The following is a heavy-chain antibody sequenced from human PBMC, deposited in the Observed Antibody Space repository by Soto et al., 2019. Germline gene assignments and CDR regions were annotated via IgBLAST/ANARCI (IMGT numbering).Heavy chain of an antibody. CDR1: GFTFSSYA. V-gene: IGHV3-23*01. CDR2: ISGSGGST. D-gene: IGHD3-10*01. J-gene: IGHJ4*02. CDR3: AKVQGEGGSWYYYGSGSSHIDY. Sequence: PGGSLRLSCAASGFTFSSYAMSWVRQAPGKGLEWVSAISGSGGSTYYADSVKGRFTISRDNSKNTLYLQMNSLRAEDTAVYYCAKVQGEGGSWYYYGSGSSHIDYWGQGTLVTVLS.